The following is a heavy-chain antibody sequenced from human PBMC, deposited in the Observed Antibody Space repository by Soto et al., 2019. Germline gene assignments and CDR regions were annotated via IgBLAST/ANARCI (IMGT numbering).Heavy chain of an antibody. CDR3: STGDYSNYYYGMDV. CDR1: SVSNAW. V-gene: IGHV3-15*07. J-gene: IGHJ6*02. CDR2: IKSKTDGGTT. D-gene: IGHD4-4*01. Sequence: SVSNAWMNWVRQAPGKGLEWVGRIKSKTDGGTTDYAAPVKGRFTISRDDSKNTLYLQMNSLKTEDTAVYYCSTGDYSNYYYGMDVWGQGTTVIVSS.